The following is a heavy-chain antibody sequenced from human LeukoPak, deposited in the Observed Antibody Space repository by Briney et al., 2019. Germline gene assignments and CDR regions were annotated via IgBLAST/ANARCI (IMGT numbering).Heavy chain of an antibody. D-gene: IGHD3-10*01. CDR3: TTGPYDYGSGTYYH. V-gene: IGHV3-15*01. CDR2: IKSKTDGGTT. Sequence: GGSLRLSRAASGFTFSNAWMSWVRQAPGKGLEWVGRIKSKTDGGTTDYAAPVKGRFTISRDDSKNTLYVQMNSLKTEDTAVYYCTTGPYDYGSGTYYHWGQGTLVTVSS. J-gene: IGHJ4*02. CDR1: GFTFSNAW.